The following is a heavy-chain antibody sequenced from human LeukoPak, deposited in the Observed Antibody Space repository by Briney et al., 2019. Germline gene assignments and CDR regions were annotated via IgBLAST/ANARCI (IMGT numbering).Heavy chain of an antibody. CDR1: GGSISSGSYY. CDR2: IYTSGST. D-gene: IGHD1-7*01. CDR3: AREIVTGTYYFDY. V-gene: IGHV4-61*02. J-gene: IGHJ4*02. Sequence: SETLSLTCTVSGGSISSGSYYWSWIRQPAGKGLEWIGRIYTSGSTNYNPSLKSRVTISVDTSKNQFSLKLSSVTAADTAVYYCAREIVTGTYYFDYWGQGTLVTVSS.